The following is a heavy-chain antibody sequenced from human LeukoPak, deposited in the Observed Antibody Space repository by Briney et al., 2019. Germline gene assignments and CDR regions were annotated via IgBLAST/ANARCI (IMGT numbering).Heavy chain of an antibody. J-gene: IGHJ4*02. CDR3: ARGYPIFDY. D-gene: IGHD5-18*01. CDR2: ISYDGSNK. Sequence: LSGGSLRLSCAASGFTFSSYAMHWVRQAPGKGLEWVAVISYDGSNKYYADSVKGRFTISRDNSKNTLYLQMNSLRAEDTAVYYCARGYPIFDYWGQGTLVTVSS. CDR1: GFTFSSYA. V-gene: IGHV3-30*04.